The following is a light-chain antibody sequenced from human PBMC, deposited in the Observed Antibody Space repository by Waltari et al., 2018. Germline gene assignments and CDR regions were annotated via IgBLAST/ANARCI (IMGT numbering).Light chain of an antibody. J-gene: IGKJ5*01. CDR3: QQFSNWPVT. Sequence: DIVMTQSPATLSVSPGERATLSCRASQSVSGNLAWFQQKPGQAPRLLIYGASTRAAGIPARFSVSKSGTEFSLIISDMQSEDSAVYYCQQFSNWPVTFGQGTRLEIK. CDR1: QSVSGN. CDR2: GAS. V-gene: IGKV3-15*01.